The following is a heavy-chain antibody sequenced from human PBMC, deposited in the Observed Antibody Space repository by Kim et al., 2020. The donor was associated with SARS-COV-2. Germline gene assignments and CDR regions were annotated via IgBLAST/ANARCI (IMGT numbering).Heavy chain of an antibody. V-gene: IGHV6-1*01. CDR3: ARHIAATGTINY. D-gene: IGHD6-13*01. Sequence: DYAVSVKSRISINPDTSKNQFSLQLNSVTPEDTAVYYCARHIAATGTINYWGQGTLVTVSS. J-gene: IGHJ4*02.